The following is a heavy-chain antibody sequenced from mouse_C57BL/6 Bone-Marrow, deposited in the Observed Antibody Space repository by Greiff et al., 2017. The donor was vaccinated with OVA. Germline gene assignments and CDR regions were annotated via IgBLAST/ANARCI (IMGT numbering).Heavy chain of an antibody. CDR2: IDPETGGT. V-gene: IGHV1-15*01. Sequence: QVQLQQSGAELVRPGASVTLSCKASGYTFTDYEMHWVKQTPVHGLEWIGAIDPETGGTAYNQKFKGKAILTADKSSSTAYMELRSLTSEDSAVYYCTRYYSNFAWFAYWGQGTLVTVSA. CDR1: GYTFTDYE. J-gene: IGHJ3*01. CDR3: TRYYSNFAWFAY. D-gene: IGHD2-5*01.